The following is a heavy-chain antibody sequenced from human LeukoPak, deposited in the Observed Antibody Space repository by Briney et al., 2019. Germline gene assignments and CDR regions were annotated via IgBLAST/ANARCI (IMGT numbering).Heavy chain of an antibody. CDR1: GFTFSSYG. J-gene: IGHJ4*02. Sequence: GGSLRLSCAASGFTFSSYGMHWVRQAPGKGLEWVAFIRYDGSNKYYADSVKGRFTISRDNSKNTLYLQMNSLRAEDTAVYYCARRDYGDALIDYWGQGTLVTVSS. CDR3: ARRDYGDALIDY. V-gene: IGHV3-30*02. D-gene: IGHD4-17*01. CDR2: IRYDGSNK.